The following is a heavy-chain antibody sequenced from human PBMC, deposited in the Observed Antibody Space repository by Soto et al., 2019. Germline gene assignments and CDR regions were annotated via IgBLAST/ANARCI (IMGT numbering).Heavy chain of an antibody. CDR3: ARERSRVWDYYYGMDV. J-gene: IGHJ6*02. CDR2: IYPGDSDT. CDR1: GYSFTSYW. Sequence: GESLKISCKGSGYSFTSYWIGWVRQMPGKGLEWMGIIYPGDSDTRYSPSFQGQVTISADKPISPAYLQWSSLKASDTAMYYCARERSRVWDYYYGMDVWGQGTTVTVSS. D-gene: IGHD6-13*01. V-gene: IGHV5-51*04.